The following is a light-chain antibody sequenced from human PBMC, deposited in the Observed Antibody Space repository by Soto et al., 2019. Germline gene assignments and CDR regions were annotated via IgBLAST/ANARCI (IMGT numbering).Light chain of an antibody. V-gene: IGKV1-39*01. CDR2: GAS. CDR1: QTISSY. Sequence: DIQMTQSPSSLSASVGDRVTITCRASQTISSYLNWYQQKPGKAPKFLIYGASSLQSGVPSRFSGSESGTYFTLTISSLQPEDFATYFCQQSYSTHPTFGGGTRVEIK. J-gene: IGKJ4*01. CDR3: QQSYSTHPT.